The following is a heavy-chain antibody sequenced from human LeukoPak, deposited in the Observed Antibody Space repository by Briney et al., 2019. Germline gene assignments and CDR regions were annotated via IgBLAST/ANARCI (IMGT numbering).Heavy chain of an antibody. D-gene: IGHD2-15*01. CDR3: AREDREAFDY. V-gene: IGHV3-21*01. CDR1: GFTFSTYS. J-gene: IGHJ4*02. Sequence: GGSLRLSCAASGFTFSTYSMNWVRQATGKGLEWVSSIGGSSSSIYYADSVKGRFTISRDNAKNSLYLQMNSLRAEDTAVYFCAREDREAFDYWGQGTLVTVSS. CDR2: IGGSSSSI.